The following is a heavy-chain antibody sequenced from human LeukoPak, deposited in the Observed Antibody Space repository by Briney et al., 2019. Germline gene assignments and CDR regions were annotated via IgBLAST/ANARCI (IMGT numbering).Heavy chain of an antibody. J-gene: IGHJ4*02. V-gene: IGHV4-4*07. CDR3: ARDYDAGYFDY. D-gene: IGHD3-16*01. Sequence: SETLSLTCTVSGGSITSYYWSWIRQPAGKGLEWIGRIYTSGSTNYNPSLKSRVTISVDKPKNQFSLKLSSVTAADTAVYYCARDYDAGYFDYWGQGTLVTVSS. CDR1: GGSITSYY. CDR2: IYTSGST.